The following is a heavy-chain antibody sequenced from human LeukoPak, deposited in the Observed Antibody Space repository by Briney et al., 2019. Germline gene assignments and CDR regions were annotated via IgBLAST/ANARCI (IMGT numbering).Heavy chain of an antibody. CDR2: IYYSGNT. Sequence: TSETLSLTCTVSGGSISSYYWSWIRQPPGKGLEWIGYIYYSGNTNYNPSLKSRVTISVDTSKNQFSLKLRSVTAADTAVYYCARHSRGYDFPATYYYYYYVDVWGKGTTVTVSS. CDR1: GGSISSYY. CDR3: ARHSRGYDFPATYYYYYYVDV. V-gene: IGHV4-59*08. J-gene: IGHJ6*03. D-gene: IGHD5-12*01.